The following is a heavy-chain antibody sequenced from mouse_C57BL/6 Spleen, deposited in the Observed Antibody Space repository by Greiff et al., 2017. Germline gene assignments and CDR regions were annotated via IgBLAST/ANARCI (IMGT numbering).Heavy chain of an antibody. CDR3: ARDYYGSSSRYFDY. CDR1: GYAFTNYL. CDR2: INPGSGGT. V-gene: IGHV1-54*01. D-gene: IGHD1-1*01. Sequence: QVQLKQSGAELVRPGTSVKVSCKASGYAFTNYLIEWVKQRPGQGLEWIGVINPGSGGTNYNEKFKGKATLTADKSSSTAYMQLSSLTSEDSAVYYCARDYYGSSSRYFDYWGQGTTLTVSS. J-gene: IGHJ2*01.